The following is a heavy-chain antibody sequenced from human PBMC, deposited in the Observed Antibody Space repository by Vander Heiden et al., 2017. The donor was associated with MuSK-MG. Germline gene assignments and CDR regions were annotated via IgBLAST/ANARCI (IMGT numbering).Heavy chain of an antibody. CDR3: ARDSRLSSWYYFDY. V-gene: IGHV4-31*03. Sequence: QVQLQESGPGLVKPSQTLSLTCTVSGGSISSGGYYWRWIRQHPGKGLEWIGYIYYSGSTYYNPSLKSRVTISVDTSKNQFSLKLSSVTAADTAVYYCARDSRLSSWYYFDYWGQGTLVTVSS. J-gene: IGHJ4*02. CDR2: IYYSGST. CDR1: GGSISSGGYY. D-gene: IGHD6-13*01.